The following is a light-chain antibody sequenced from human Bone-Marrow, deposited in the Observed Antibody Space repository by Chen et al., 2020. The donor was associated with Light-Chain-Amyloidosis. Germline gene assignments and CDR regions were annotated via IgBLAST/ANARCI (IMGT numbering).Light chain of an antibody. CDR3: QVWDRSSDRPV. J-gene: IGLJ3*02. CDR2: DDS. V-gene: IGLV3-21*02. CDR1: NIGSTS. Sequence: SYVLTQPSSVSVAPGQTATLACGGNNIGSTSVHWYQQTPGQAPLLVVYDDSDRPSGIPERLSGSNSGNTATLTIRRVEAGDEADYYCQVWDRSSDRPVFGGGTKLTVL.